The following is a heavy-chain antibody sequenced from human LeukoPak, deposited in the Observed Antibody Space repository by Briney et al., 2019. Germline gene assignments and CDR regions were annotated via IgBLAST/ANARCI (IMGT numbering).Heavy chain of an antibody. V-gene: IGHV4-34*01. CDR3: ASALYYYYGMDV. J-gene: IGHJ6*02. CDR2: INHSGST. CDR1: GGSFSGYY. Sequence: SETLSLTCAVYGGSFSGYYWSWIRQPPGEGLEWIGEINHSGSTNYNPSLKSRVTISVDTSKNQFSLKLSSVTAADTAVYYCASALYYYYGMDVWGQGTTVTVSS.